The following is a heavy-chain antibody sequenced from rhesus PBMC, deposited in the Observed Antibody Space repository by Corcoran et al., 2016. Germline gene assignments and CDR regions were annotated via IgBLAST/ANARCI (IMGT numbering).Heavy chain of an antibody. D-gene: IGHD3-22*01. Sequence: EVQLVESGGGLVQPGGSLRLSCAASGFTFSSYGMSWVRQAPGKGLECVSYISNGGGSTYYDDSVKGRFTISRDNSKNTLSLQMNSLRAEDTAVYYCAKGYYGNSLDVWGRGVLVTVSS. V-gene: IGHV3S5*01. CDR1: GFTFSSYG. J-gene: IGHJ5-2*02. CDR3: AKGYYGNSLDV. CDR2: ISNGGGST.